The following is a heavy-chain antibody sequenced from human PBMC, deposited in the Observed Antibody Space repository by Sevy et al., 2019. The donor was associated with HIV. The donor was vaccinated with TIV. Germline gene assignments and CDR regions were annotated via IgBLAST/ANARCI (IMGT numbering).Heavy chain of an antibody. J-gene: IGHJ4*02. CDR1: GFTFSSYS. CDR3: ARVPGYSSTNYFDY. D-gene: IGHD6-13*01. CDR2: IGSSSSYI. V-gene: IGHV3-21*01. Sequence: GGSLRLSCAASGFTFSSYSMNWVRQAPGKGLEWVSSIGSSSSYIYYVDSVKGRFTISRDNAKNSLYLQMNSLRAEDTAVYYCARVPGYSSTNYFDYWGQGTLVTVSS.